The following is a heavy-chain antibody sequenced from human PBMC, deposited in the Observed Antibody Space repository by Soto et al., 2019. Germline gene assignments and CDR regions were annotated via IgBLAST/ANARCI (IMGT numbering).Heavy chain of an antibody. J-gene: IGHJ5*02. Sequence: QVQLQESGPGLVKPSETLSLTCTVSGGSISSYYWSWIRQPPGKGLEWIGYIYYSGSTNYNPSLKSRVTISVHTSKNQFSLKLSSVTAADTAVYYCARVPRGSYYGFDPWGQGTLVTVSS. CDR2: IYYSGST. CDR3: ARVPRGSYYGFDP. D-gene: IGHD1-26*01. CDR1: GGSISSYY. V-gene: IGHV4-59*01.